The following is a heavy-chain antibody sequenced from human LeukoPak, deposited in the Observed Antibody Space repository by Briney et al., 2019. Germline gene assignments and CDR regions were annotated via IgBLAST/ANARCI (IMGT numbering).Heavy chain of an antibody. D-gene: IGHD3-9*01. CDR2: ISGSGGST. Sequence: PGGSLRLSCAASGFTFSSYAMSWVRQAPGKGLEWVSAISGSGGSTYYADSVKGRLTISRDNSKNTLYLQMNSLRAEDTAVYYCAKDIRGGYDIFDYWGQGTLVTVSS. CDR1: GFTFSSYA. CDR3: AKDIRGGYDIFDY. V-gene: IGHV3-23*01. J-gene: IGHJ4*02.